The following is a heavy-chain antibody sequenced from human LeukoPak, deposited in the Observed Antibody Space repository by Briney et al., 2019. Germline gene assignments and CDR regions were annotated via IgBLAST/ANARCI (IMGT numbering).Heavy chain of an antibody. Sequence: SETLSLTCTVSGGSISSYYWSWIRQPPGKGLEWIGYIYYSGSTNYNPSLRGRVTISVDASKNQFSLKLTSVTAADTAVYYCARVSWFPGTSYYYLDVWGKGTTVTVSS. V-gene: IGHV4-59*01. D-gene: IGHD1-1*01. CDR1: GGSISSYY. CDR2: IYYSGST. CDR3: ARVSWFPGTSYYYLDV. J-gene: IGHJ6*03.